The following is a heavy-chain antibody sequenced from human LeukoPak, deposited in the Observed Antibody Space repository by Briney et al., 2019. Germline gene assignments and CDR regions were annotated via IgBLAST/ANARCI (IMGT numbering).Heavy chain of an antibody. V-gene: IGHV4-31*03. Sequence: SQTLSLTCTVSGGSISSGGYYWSWIRQHPGKGLEWIGYIYYSGSTYYNPSLKSRVTISVDTSKNQFSLKLSSVTAADTAVYYCARAEMATSYYFDYWGQGTLVTVSS. CDR1: GGSISSGGYY. J-gene: IGHJ4*02. CDR2: IYYSGST. D-gene: IGHD5-12*01. CDR3: ARAEMATSYYFDY.